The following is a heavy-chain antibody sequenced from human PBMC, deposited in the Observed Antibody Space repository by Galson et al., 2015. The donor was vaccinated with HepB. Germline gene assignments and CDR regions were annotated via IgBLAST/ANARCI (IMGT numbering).Heavy chain of an antibody. CDR3: ARVGSSWGYNWFDP. CDR2: MNPNSGNT. V-gene: IGHV1-8*01. CDR1: GYTFTSYD. D-gene: IGHD6-13*01. Sequence: SVKVSCKVSGYTFTSYDINWVRQATGQGLEWMGWMNPNSGNTGYAQKFQGRVTMTRNTSISTAYMELSSLRSEDTAVYYCARVGSSWGYNWFDPWGQGTLVTVSS. J-gene: IGHJ5*02.